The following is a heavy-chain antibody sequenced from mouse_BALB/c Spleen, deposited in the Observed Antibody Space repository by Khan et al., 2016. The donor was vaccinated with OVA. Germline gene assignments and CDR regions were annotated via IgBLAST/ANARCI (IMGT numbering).Heavy chain of an antibody. CDR2: LRYDGNS. Sequence: EVQLQESGPGLVKPSQSLSLTCSVTGYSITSGYFWKWIRQFPGNKLEWMGYLRYDGNSKHYPSLINRISISRDTSKNQFFLKLNSVTPEDQATYDYARGGSSSPAWFTNWGQGTLVTVSA. J-gene: IGHJ3*01. CDR1: GYSITSGYF. V-gene: IGHV3-6*02. D-gene: IGHD6-2*01. CDR3: ARGGSSSPAWFTN.